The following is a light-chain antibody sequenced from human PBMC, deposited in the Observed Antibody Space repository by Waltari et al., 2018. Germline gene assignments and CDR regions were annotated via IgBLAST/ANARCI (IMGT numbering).Light chain of an antibody. CDR1: SSDVGGYNY. CDR3: CSYAGSYTFGV. V-gene: IGLV2-11*01. Sequence: TISCTGTSSDVGGYNYVSWYQQHPGKAPKLMIYDVSKRPSGVPDRFSGSKSGNTASLTISGLQAEDEADYYCCSYAGSYTFGVFGGGTKLTVL. J-gene: IGLJ3*02. CDR2: DVS.